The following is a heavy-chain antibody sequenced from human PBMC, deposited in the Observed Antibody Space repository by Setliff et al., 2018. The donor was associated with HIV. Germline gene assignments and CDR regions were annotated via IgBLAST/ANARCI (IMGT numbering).Heavy chain of an antibody. J-gene: IGHJ4*02. V-gene: IGHV1-24*01. CDR3: ATVPLGDWSFDS. D-gene: IGHD3-9*01. CDR2: SDAEDGES. Sequence: ASVKVSCKVSGYPLSELSTHWVRQAPGKGLEWMGGSDAEDGESVYAQKFQDRVTMTEDRSTDTAYMELSSLRSEDTAVYYCATVPLGDWSFDSWGQGALVTVSS. CDR1: GYPLSELS.